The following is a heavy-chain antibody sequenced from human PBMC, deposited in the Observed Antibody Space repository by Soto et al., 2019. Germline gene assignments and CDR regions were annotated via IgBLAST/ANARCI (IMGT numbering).Heavy chain of an antibody. D-gene: IGHD7-27*01. CDR1: GFSLSTSGVG. Sequence: QITLKESGPTLVKPTQTLTLTCTFSGFSLSTSGVGVGWIRQPPGKALEWLAFLYWDDDKRYSPSLKSRLTITTDTSKNQVLLTMTNMGPVDTATYYCARTSVNWGSRGLVDYWGQGTLVTVAS. CDR2: LYWDDDK. J-gene: IGHJ4*02. CDR3: ARTSVNWGSRGLVDY. V-gene: IGHV2-5*02.